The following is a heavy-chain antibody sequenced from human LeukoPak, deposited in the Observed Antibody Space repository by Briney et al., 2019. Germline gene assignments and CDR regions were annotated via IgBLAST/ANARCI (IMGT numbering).Heavy chain of an antibody. Sequence: SVKVSCKASGGTFSSYAISWVRQAPGQGLEWMGGTIPIFGKANYAQKLQGRVTITTDESTSTAYMELSSLRSEDTAVYYCARDGYYDSSGSLNPRDYWGQGTLVTVSS. CDR2: TIPIFGKA. CDR1: GGTFSSYA. J-gene: IGHJ4*02. D-gene: IGHD3-22*01. V-gene: IGHV1-69*05. CDR3: ARDGYYDSSGSLNPRDY.